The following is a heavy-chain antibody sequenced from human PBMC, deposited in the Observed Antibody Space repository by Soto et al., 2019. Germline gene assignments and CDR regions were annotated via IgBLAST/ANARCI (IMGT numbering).Heavy chain of an antibody. CDR1: GFTFSSYA. CDR3: ASGRRGYSYGFYGLDY. D-gene: IGHD5-18*01. J-gene: IGHJ4*02. Sequence: EVQLLESGGGLVQPGGSLRLSCAASGFTFSSYAMSWVRQAPGKGLEWVSAISGSGGSTYYADSVKGRFTISRDNSKNTLYLQMNSLRAEDTAVYYCASGRRGYSYGFYGLDYWGQGTLVTVSS. CDR2: ISGSGGST. V-gene: IGHV3-23*01.